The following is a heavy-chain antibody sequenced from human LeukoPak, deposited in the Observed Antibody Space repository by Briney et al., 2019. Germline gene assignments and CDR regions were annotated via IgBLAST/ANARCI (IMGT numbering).Heavy chain of an antibody. J-gene: IGHJ4*02. CDR2: ISHSGTT. D-gene: IGHD5-18*01. CDR1: GGSFSVFY. Sequence: SETLSLTCAVYGGSFSVFYWSWIRQPPGKGLEWIGEISHSGTTYYNPSLEGRVTVSVDTSKSQFSLRLSSVTAADTAVYYCARGGLDTKRGGYFDFWGQGILVTVSS. CDR3: ARGGLDTKRGGYFDF. V-gene: IGHV4-34*01.